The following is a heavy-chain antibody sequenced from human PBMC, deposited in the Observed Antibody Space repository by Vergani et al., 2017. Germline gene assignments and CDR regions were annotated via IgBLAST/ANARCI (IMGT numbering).Heavy chain of an antibody. CDR3: ARARCIETCDISNWLDS. V-gene: IGHV3-74*03. CDR2: IKRNGSIT. Sequence: DVHLAESGGGFFQPGGSLRLSCSASGFSLNSYWMHWVRQVPGKGLLWVSRIKRNGSITAYANSVKGRFTISRENAQNTLYLQMNSLGVEDTGVYYCARARCIETCDISNWLDSWGQGTLVTVSS. D-gene: IGHD3-9*01. CDR1: GFSLNSYW. J-gene: IGHJ5*01.